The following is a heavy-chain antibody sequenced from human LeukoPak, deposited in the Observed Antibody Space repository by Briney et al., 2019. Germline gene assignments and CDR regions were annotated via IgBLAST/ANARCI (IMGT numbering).Heavy chain of an antibody. CDR2: IYSGGST. CDR1: GFTVSSNY. D-gene: IGHD1-14*01. J-gene: IGHJ6*04. Sequence: PGGSLRLSCAASGFTVSSNYMSWVRQAPGKGLEWVSVIYSGGSTYYADSVKGRFTISRDNSKNTLYLQMNSLRAEDTAVYYCARDATTGGYYYGMDVWGKGTTVTVSS. V-gene: IGHV3-66*01. CDR3: ARDATTGGYYYGMDV.